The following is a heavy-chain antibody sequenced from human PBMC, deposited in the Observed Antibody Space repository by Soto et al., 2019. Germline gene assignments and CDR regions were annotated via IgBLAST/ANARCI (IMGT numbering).Heavy chain of an antibody. CDR1: GSTFSSYW. V-gene: IGHV3-7*01. Sequence: GGSLRLSCAASGSTFSSYWMNWVRQAPGKGLEWVANIKEDGNEKYYVDSVKGRFTISRDNAKNLLHLQMNSLRAEDTAVYYCARRPTVTGSWSAFDIWGQGTMVTVSS. CDR3: ARRPTVTGSWSAFDI. CDR2: IKEDGNEK. J-gene: IGHJ3*02. D-gene: IGHD4-17*01.